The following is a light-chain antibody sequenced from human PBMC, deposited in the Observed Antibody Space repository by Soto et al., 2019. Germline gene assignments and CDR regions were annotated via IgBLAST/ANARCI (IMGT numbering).Light chain of an antibody. Sequence: EIVLTQSPGTLSLSPRERASLSCRASQSVSSRNLAWYQQKPGQAPRLLIYGASSRATGIPDRFSGSGSVTDFTLTINRLEPEDFAGYYCQQYSDLPYTFGKGTKLEVK. CDR2: GAS. V-gene: IGKV3-20*01. CDR3: QQYSDLPYT. CDR1: QSVSSRN. J-gene: IGKJ2*01.